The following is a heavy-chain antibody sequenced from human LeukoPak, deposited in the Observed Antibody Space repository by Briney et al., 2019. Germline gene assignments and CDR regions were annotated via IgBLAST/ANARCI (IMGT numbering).Heavy chain of an antibody. Sequence: GGSLRLSCAASGFTFSSHWMHWVRQAPGKGLVWVSRIESDGSTKMYADSVRGRFTISRDNAKNTLYLQMNRLRAEDTAVYYCAREHRGAGATVDYWGQGILVTVSS. J-gene: IGHJ4*02. CDR3: AREHRGAGATVDY. CDR1: GFTFSSHW. V-gene: IGHV3-74*03. CDR2: IESDGSTK. D-gene: IGHD1-26*01.